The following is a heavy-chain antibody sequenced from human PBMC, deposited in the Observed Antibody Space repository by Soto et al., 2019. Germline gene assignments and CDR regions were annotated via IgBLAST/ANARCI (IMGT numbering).Heavy chain of an antibody. J-gene: IGHJ6*02. CDR2: IIPIFGTA. V-gene: IGHV1-69*13. Sequence: ASVKVSCKASGGTFSRYAVSWVRQAPGQGLEWMGGIIPIFGTANYAQKFQGRVTITADESTSTAYMELSSLRSEDTAVYYCARASTDIVVVPAAARPYYYYYGMDVWGQGTTVTVSS. CDR3: ARASTDIVVVPAAARPYYYYYGMDV. CDR1: GGTFSRYA. D-gene: IGHD2-2*01.